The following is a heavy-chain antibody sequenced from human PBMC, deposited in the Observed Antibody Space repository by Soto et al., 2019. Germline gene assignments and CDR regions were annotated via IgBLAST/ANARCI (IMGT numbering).Heavy chain of an antibody. CDR3: TRDATSMVRGTDNWFDP. V-gene: IGHV3-23*01. Sequence: PVGSLRLSCAASGFTFNNYAMSWVRQAPGKGLEWVSAISGNGISTYYADSVRGRFTISRDNSENTLFLQMNRLRADDTAVYYCTRDATSMVRGTDNWFDPWGQGTLVTVSS. D-gene: IGHD3-10*01. CDR2: ISGNGIST. J-gene: IGHJ5*02. CDR1: GFTFNNYA.